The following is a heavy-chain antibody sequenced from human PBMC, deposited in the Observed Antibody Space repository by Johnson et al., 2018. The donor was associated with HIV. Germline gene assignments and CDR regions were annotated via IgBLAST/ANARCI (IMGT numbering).Heavy chain of an antibody. Sequence: QLVESGGGLVQPGGSLRLSCAASGFTFSSYWMSWVRQAPGKGLEWVANIKEDGSEKDYVDSVKGRFTISRDNSKNTLYLQMNSLRAEDTAVYYCAKDLDSSSWGAFDIWGQGTMVTVSS. J-gene: IGHJ3*02. CDR3: AKDLDSSSWGAFDI. D-gene: IGHD6-6*01. CDR1: GFTFSSYW. CDR2: IKEDGSEK. V-gene: IGHV3-7*01.